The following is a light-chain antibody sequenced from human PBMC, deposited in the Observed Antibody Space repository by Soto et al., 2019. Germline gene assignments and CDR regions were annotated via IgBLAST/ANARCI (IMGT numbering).Light chain of an antibody. J-gene: IGKJ1*01. V-gene: IGKV1-39*01. CDR3: QQSYNTPRT. CDR1: QSISTY. Sequence: DIQMTQSPSSLSASVGDRVTITCRASQSISTYLNWYQLKPGKAPKLLIYAASSLQSGVPSRFSGSGSGTDFTLTISSLQPEDFATYYCQQSYNTPRTFGQGTKVEIK. CDR2: AAS.